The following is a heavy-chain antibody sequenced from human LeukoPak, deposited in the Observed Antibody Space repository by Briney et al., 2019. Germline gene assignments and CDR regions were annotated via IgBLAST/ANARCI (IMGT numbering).Heavy chain of an antibody. J-gene: IGHJ4*02. V-gene: IGHV1-2*02. D-gene: IGHD1-26*01. Sequence: GASVKVSCKASGYTFTSYYMHWVRQAPGQELEWRGWIYPNNGGTNYAQNFQGRVTTTRDTSMSTAYMELSSLRSDYAAVYYCARFSGESNFDYWGQGTLVTASS. CDR1: GYTFTSYY. CDR2: IYPNNGGT. CDR3: ARFSGESNFDY.